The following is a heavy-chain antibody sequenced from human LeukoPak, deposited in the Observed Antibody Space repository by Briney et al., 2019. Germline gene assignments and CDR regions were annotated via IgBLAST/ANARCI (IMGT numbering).Heavy chain of an antibody. J-gene: IGHJ4*02. V-gene: IGHV1-46*01. CDR2: LNPGGGSR. CDR1: GYTFTNYY. CDR3: AREIGPIQLHLWGSAFDY. D-gene: IGHD5-18*01. Sequence: ASVKVSCKASGYTFTNYYLHWVRQAPGQGLEWMGILNPGGGSRNYAQKFQGRVTMTRDTSTSTVYVELSSLRSEDTAVYYCAREIGPIQLHLWGSAFDYWGQGTLVTVSS.